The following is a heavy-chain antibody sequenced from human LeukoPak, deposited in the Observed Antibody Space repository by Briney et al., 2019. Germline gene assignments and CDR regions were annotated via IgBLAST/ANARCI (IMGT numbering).Heavy chain of an antibody. CDR3: AGWPSSSWYKVAAFGI. CDR1: EFTFSSYW. D-gene: IGHD6-13*01. CDR2: IKQDGSEK. J-gene: IGHJ3*02. Sequence: PGGSLRLSCAASEFTFSSYWMSWVRQAPGKGLEWVANIKQDGSEKYYVDSVKGRFTISRDNAKNSLYLQMNSLRAEDTAVYYCAGWPSSSWYKVAAFGIWGQGTMVTVSS. V-gene: IGHV3-7*03.